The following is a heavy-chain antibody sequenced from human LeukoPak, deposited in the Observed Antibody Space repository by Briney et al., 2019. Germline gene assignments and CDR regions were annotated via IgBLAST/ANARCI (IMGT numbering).Heavy chain of an antibody. CDR2: IYYSGST. J-gene: IGHJ3*02. Sequence: SQTLSLTCTVSGGSISSGDYYWSWIRQPPGKGLEWIGYIYYSGSTYYNPSLKSRVTISVDTSKNQSSLKLSSVTAADTAVYYCARGYSSSWDAFDIWGQGTMVTVSS. D-gene: IGHD6-6*01. V-gene: IGHV4-30-4*08. CDR3: ARGYSSSWDAFDI. CDR1: GGSISSGDYY.